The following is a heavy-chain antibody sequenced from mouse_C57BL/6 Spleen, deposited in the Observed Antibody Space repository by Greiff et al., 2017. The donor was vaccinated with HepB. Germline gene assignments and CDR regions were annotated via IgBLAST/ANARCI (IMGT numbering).Heavy chain of an antibody. V-gene: IGHV1-15*01. CDR2: IDPETGGT. CDR1: GYTFTDYE. D-gene: IGHD1-1*01. J-gene: IGHJ3*01. CDR3: THTVVPFAY. Sequence: QVHVKQSGAELVRPGASVTLSCKASGYTFTDYEMHWVKQTPVHGLEWIGAIDPETGGTAYNQKFKGKAILTADKSSSTAYMELRSLTSEDSAVYYCTHTVVPFAYWGQGTLVTVSA.